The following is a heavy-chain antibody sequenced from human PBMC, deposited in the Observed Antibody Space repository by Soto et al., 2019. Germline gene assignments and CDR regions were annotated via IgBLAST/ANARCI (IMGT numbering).Heavy chain of an antibody. Sequence: EVQLVESGGGLVQPGGSLRLSCEASGFTFRSYWMHWVRQAPGKGLAWVARISSDGSSTSYADSVKGRFTISRDNAKNTLYLKMNSLRAEDTAVYYCALKHSSSWAYFYYYMDVWGKGTTVTVSS. J-gene: IGHJ6*03. V-gene: IGHV3-74*01. CDR2: ISSDGSST. CDR1: GFTFRSYW. D-gene: IGHD6-13*01. CDR3: ALKHSSSWAYFYYYMDV.